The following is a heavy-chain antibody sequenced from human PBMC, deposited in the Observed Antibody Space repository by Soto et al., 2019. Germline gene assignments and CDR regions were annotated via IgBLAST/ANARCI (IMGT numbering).Heavy chain of an antibody. CDR3: ARDDCSGTICFLDY. CDR1: GGNIKSVGCC. D-gene: IGHD2-2*01. V-gene: IGHV4-31*02. CDR2: IYYSGST. J-gene: IGHJ4*02. Sequence: LPRTVSGGNIKSVGCCWSWISQHPGKGLEWIGYIYYSGSTYYNPSLKSRVTISIDTSENQFSLKLSSVTAADTAVYYCARDDCSGTICFLDYLGQGALVTVSS.